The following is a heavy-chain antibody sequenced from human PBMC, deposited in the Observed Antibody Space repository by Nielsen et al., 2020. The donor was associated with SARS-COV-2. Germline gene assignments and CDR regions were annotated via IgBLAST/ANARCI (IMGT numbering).Heavy chain of an antibody. J-gene: IGHJ1*01. CDR3: ARGVPGY. V-gene: IGHV4-31*03. CDR1: GGSISSGGYY. D-gene: IGHD6-25*01. Sequence: SETLSLTCTVSGGSISSGGYYWSWIRQHPGKGLEWIGYIYYSGSTYYNPSLKNRVTMSVDTTKNQFSLKLSSVTAADTAIYYCARGVPGYWGEGALVTVSS. CDR2: IYYSGST.